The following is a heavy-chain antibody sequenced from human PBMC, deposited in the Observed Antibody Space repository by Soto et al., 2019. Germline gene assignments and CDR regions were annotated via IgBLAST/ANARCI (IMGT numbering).Heavy chain of an antibody. J-gene: IGHJ5*02. Sequence: ASVKVSCKASGYTFTNNVIHWLRQAPGQTLEWMGWIHTAKGNTKYSQTFEARVTLTRDTSTTTAYMELRSLRSDDTAVYYCARVVPGAEAWFGPWGQGTLVTVSS. CDR2: IHTAKGNT. CDR1: GYTFTNNV. D-gene: IGHD2-2*01. CDR3: ARVVPGAEAWFGP. V-gene: IGHV1-3*04.